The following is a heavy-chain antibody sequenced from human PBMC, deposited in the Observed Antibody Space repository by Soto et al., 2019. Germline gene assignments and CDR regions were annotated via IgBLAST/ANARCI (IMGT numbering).Heavy chain of an antibody. CDR3: TLSGYYGGVDY. CDR1: GYTFTSYY. D-gene: IGHD3-22*01. CDR2: INPSGGST. Sequence: QVQLVQSGAEVKKPGASVKVSCKASGYTFTSYYMHWVRQAPGQGLEWMGIINPSGGSTSYAQKFQGRVTMTRDTSTSTVYMELSSLRSEDTAVYSCTLSGYYGGVDYWGQGTLVTVSS. J-gene: IGHJ4*02. V-gene: IGHV1-46*01.